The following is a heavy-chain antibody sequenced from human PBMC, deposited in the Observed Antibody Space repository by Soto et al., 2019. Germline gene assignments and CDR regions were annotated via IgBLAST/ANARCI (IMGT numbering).Heavy chain of an antibody. CDR3: ARRARTATTNWGAFDV. CDR2: ISYSADKT. CDR1: GFTFNTYV. D-gene: IGHD1-7*01. V-gene: IGHV3-23*01. J-gene: IGHJ3*01. Sequence: EVQLLESGGGLVQPGGSLRLSCAASGFTFNTYVMNWVRQAPGKGLAWVSTISYSADKTHYADSVKGRFTISRDNSRDTLFLQMNSLRADDAGVYYCARRARTATTNWGAFDVWGQGTMVTVSS.